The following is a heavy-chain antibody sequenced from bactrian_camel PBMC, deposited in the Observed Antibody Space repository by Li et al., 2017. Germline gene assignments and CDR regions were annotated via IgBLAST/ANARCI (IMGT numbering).Heavy chain of an antibody. CDR3: AAVTGCSLVPWLRDPGQKSGPIN. J-gene: IGHJ4*01. V-gene: IGHV3S40*01. D-gene: IGHD3*01. CDR2: IDSDGSDDSA. Sequence: VQLVESGGGSVQAGGSLRLSCTASGYRYGTYYMGWFRQAPGKEREGVAVIDSDGSDDSAVYLESVKGRFIISRDNSKMTWSLQMNNLKSEDTAVYYCAAVTGCSLVPWLRDPGQKSGPINWGQGTQVTVS. CDR1: GYRYGTYY.